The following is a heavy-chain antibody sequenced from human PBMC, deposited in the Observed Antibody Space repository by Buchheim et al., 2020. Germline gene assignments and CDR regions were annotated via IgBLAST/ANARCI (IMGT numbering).Heavy chain of an antibody. CDR3: ARDPASLSSSYYYGMDV. Sequence: QLQLQESGSGLVKPSQTLSLTCAVSGGSISSGGYSWSWIRQPPGKGLEWIGYIYYSGSTNYNPSLKSRVTISVDTSKNQFSLKLSSVTAADTAVYYCARDPASLSSSYYYGMDVWGQGTT. CDR1: GGSISSGGYS. CDR2: IYYSGST. J-gene: IGHJ6*02. D-gene: IGHD6-13*01. V-gene: IGHV4-30-2*01.